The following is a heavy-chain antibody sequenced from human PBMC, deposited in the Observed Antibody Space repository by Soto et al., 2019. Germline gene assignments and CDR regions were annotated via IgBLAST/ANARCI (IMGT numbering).Heavy chain of an antibody. V-gene: IGHV5-10-1*04. CDR2: IDPSDSQT. J-gene: IGHJ5*02. Sequence: GESLKISCKGSGYSFAGYWITWVRQMPGKGLEWMGRIDPSDSQTYYSPSFQGQVTISADKSISTAYLQWSSLKASDTAMYYCARARYSSSWYLWWFDPWGQGTLVTVSS. CDR1: GYSFAGYW. D-gene: IGHD6-13*01. CDR3: ARARYSSSWYLWWFDP.